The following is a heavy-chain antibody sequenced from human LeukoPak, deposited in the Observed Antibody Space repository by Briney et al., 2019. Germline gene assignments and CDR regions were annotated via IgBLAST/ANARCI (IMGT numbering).Heavy chain of an antibody. CDR3: AKGREWELPLDY. D-gene: IGHD1-26*01. J-gene: IGHJ4*02. CDR1: GFTFSSYA. V-gene: IGHV3-23*01. CDR2: ISGSGGNT. Sequence: GGSLRLSCAASGFTFSSYAMSWVRQAPGKGLEWVSAISGSGGNTYYADSVKGRFTISRDNSKNTLWLQMNSLRAEDTAVYYCAKGREWELPLDYWGQGTLVTVSS.